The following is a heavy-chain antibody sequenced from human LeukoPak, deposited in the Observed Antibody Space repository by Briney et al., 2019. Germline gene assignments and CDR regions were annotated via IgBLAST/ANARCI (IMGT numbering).Heavy chain of an antibody. Sequence: PGGSLRLSCAASGFTFSDYWMTWVRQAPGKGLEWVANIKQDGSGKDYVDSVKGRFTISRDNAKNSLYLQMDSLRVEDTAVYYCARIGGYSSGYYYSGQGTLVTVFS. D-gene: IGHD3-22*01. J-gene: IGHJ4*02. CDR2: IKQDGSGK. CDR1: GFTFSDYW. V-gene: IGHV3-7*01. CDR3: ARIGGYSSGYYY.